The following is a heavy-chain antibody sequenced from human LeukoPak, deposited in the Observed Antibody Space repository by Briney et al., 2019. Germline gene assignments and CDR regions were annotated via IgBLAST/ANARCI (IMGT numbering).Heavy chain of an antibody. D-gene: IGHD2-15*01. CDR3: TRSGGLNFDH. CDR1: DDSINSNGYY. J-gene: IGHJ4*02. V-gene: IGHV4-39*02. Sequence: SETFSLTRTVSDDSINSNGYYWGWIRKHPGQGMEWIGNVDYRGSTFYNPSLKSRVIISVDTSKNLFSLNLTSMTAADTAVYYCTRSGGLNFDHWGQGTLVHVSS. CDR2: VDYRGST.